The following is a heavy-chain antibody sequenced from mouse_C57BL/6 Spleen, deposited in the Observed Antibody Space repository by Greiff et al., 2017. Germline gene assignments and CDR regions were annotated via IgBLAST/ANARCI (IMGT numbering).Heavy chain of an antibody. CDR2: IYPGDGDT. D-gene: IGHD2-2*01. V-gene: IGHV1-80*01. CDR1: GYAFSSYW. J-gene: IGHJ2*01. CDR3: ARSGGYQVDVYFDY. Sequence: QVHVKQSGAELVKPGASVKISCKASGYAFSSYWMNWVKQRPGKGLEWIGQIYPGDGDTNYNGKFKGKATLTADKSSSTAYMQLSSLTSEDSAAYFCARSGGYQVDVYFDYWGQGTTLTVSS.